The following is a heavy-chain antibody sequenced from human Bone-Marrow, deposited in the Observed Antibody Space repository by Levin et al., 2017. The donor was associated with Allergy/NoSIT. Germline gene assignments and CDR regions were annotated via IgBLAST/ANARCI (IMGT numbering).Heavy chain of an antibody. D-gene: IGHD4-17*01. V-gene: IGHV3-49*03. CDR2: IRSKAYGGTT. CDR3: TRDGATVTTPGGMYDGMDV. CDR1: GFTFGDYA. J-gene: IGHJ6*02. Sequence: GGSLRLSCTASGFTFGDYAMSWFRQAPGKGLEWVGFIRSKAYGGTTEYAASVKGRFTISRDDSKSIAYLQMNSLKTEDTAVYYCTRDGATVTTPGGMYDGMDVWGQGTTVTVSS.